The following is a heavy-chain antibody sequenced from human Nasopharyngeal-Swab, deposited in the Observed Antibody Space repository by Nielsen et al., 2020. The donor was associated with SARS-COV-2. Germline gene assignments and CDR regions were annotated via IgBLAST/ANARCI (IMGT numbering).Heavy chain of an antibody. CDR3: ARRVGYCSGGSCYFDY. Sequence: GESLKISCNGSGYSFTSYWIGWVRQMPGKGLEWMGIIYPGDSDTRYSPSFQGQVTISADKSISTAYLQWSSLKASDTAMYYCARRVGYCSGGSCYFDYWGQGTLVTVSS. CDR1: GYSFTSYW. V-gene: IGHV5-51*01. J-gene: IGHJ4*02. D-gene: IGHD2-15*01. CDR2: IYPGDSDT.